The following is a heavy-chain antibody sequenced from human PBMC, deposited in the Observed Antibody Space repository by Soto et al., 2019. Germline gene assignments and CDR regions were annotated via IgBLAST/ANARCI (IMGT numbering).Heavy chain of an antibody. CDR2: ISSSGSTI. V-gene: IGHV3-48*03. D-gene: IGHD3-10*01. CDR3: ARDRWGVTRYYYYGMDV. Sequence: PGGSLRLSCAASGFTFSSYEMNWVRQAPGKGLEWVSYISSSGSTIYYADSVKGRFTISRDNAKNSLYLQMNSLRAEDTAVYYCARDRWGVTRYYYYGMDVWGQGTTVTV. CDR1: GFTFSSYE. J-gene: IGHJ6*02.